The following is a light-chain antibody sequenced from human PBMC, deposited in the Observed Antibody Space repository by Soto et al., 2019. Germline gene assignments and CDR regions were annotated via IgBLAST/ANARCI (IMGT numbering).Light chain of an antibody. J-gene: IGLJ1*01. V-gene: IGLV1-51*01. CDR2: DNN. CDR1: SSNIGKNY. CDR3: GTWDNSLTAYV. Sequence: QSVLTQPPSVSAAPGQKVTISCSRSSSNIGKNYVSWYQQLPGTAPKLLIYDNNKRPSGIPDRFSGSKSGTSATLGITGLQAGDEADYFCGTWDNSLTAYVFGTGTKGT.